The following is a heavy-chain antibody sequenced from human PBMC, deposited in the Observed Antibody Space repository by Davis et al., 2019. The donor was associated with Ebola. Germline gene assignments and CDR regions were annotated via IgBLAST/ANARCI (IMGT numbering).Heavy chain of an antibody. CDR2: INTGNGNM. CDR1: GYTFTSYA. CDR3: ARDWPYHAGVLSDP. J-gene: IGHJ5*02. Sequence: ASVKVSCKASGYTFTSYAMHWVRQAPGQRLEWMGWINTGNGNMKYSQKFQGRVTITRDTSATTAYMELSSLRSEDTAVYYCARDWPYHAGVLSDPWGQGTLVTVSS. V-gene: IGHV1-3*04. D-gene: IGHD1-1*01.